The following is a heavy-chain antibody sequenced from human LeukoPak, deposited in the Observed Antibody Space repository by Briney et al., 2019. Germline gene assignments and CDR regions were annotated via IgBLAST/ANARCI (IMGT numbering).Heavy chain of an antibody. J-gene: IGHJ5*01. CDR3: AKDRHAPGRYCSSTSCFPFDS. CDR2: IRYDGSNT. D-gene: IGHD2-2*01. V-gene: IGHV3-30*02. CDR1: GFSFSDYD. Sequence: GGSLRLSCAASGFSFSDYDIHWVRLAPGKGLEWVTFIRYDGSNTYAESVKGRFTISRDNSKNTLYLQMNSLRAEDTAVYYCAKDRHAPGRYCSSTSCFPFDSWGQGTLVTVSS.